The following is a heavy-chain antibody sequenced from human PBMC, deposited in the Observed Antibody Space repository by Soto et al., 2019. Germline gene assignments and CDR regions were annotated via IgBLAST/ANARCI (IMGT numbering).Heavy chain of an antibody. D-gene: IGHD5-18*01. J-gene: IGHJ4*02. CDR1: GFAFSSHW. V-gene: IGHV3-74*01. CDR2: INSDGSST. CDR3: ATRATSAVVTYFDF. Sequence: GGSLRLSCAASGFAFSSHWMHWVRQTPEKGLMWVARINSDGSSTSYADSVRGRFTISRDNAKNTLYVQMNSLRVEDTAVYYCATRATSAVVTYFDFWGQGTLVTVSS.